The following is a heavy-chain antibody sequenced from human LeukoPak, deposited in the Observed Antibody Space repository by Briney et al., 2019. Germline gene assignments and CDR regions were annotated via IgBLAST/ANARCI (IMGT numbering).Heavy chain of an antibody. CDR2: INHSGST. CDR1: GGSFSGYY. Sequence: SETLSLTCAVYGGSFSGYYWSWIRQPPGKGLEWIGEINHSGSTNYNPSLKSRVTISVDTSKNQFSLKLSSVTAADTAVYYCARGLAAAGTGMVDCWGQGTLVTVSS. J-gene: IGHJ4*02. V-gene: IGHV4-34*01. CDR3: ARGLAAAGTGMVDC. D-gene: IGHD6-13*01.